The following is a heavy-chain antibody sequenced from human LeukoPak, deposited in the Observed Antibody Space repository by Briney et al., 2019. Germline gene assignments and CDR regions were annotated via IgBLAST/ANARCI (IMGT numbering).Heavy chain of an antibody. D-gene: IGHD3-3*01. Sequence: GGSLRLSCAASRFTFSSYCMHWVRQAPGKGLVWVSRINTDGSSTSYADSVKGRFTISRDNAKNTLYLQMNSLRAEDTAVYYCARAKGIFDPFDYWGQGTLVIVSS. CDR2: INTDGSST. CDR1: RFTFSSYC. V-gene: IGHV3-74*01. CDR3: ARAKGIFDPFDY. J-gene: IGHJ4*02.